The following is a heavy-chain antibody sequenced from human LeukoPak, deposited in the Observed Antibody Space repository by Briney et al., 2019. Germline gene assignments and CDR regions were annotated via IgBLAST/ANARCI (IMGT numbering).Heavy chain of an antibody. Sequence: SETLSLTCTVSGGSISSSSYYWGWIRQPPGKGLEWIGSIYYSGSTYYNPSLKSRVTISVDTSKNQFSLKLSSVTAADTAVYYCARVPYDILTGYSGYFDLWGRGTLVTVSS. V-gene: IGHV4-39*07. CDR3: ARVPYDILTGYSGYFDL. CDR1: GGSISSSSYY. J-gene: IGHJ2*01. D-gene: IGHD3-9*01. CDR2: IYYSGST.